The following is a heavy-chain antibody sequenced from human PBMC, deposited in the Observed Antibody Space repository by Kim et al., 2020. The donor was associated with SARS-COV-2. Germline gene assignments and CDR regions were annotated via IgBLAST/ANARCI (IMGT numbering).Heavy chain of an antibody. Sequence: GGSLRLSCAASGFSFSSYGMRWVRQAPGKGLEWVGDISYDGSNNYYADSVKGRFTTSRETSKQMLHMQRTSMRAEAPGVYCCENGFGGDVDWLRSWF. CDR1: GFSFSSYG. CDR3: ENGFGGDVDWLRSWF. CDR2: ISYDGSNN. V-gene: IGHV3-30*18. D-gene: IGHD3-9*01. J-gene: IGHJ5*01.